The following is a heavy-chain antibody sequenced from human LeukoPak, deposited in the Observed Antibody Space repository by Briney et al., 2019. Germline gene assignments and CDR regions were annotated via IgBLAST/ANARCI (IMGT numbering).Heavy chain of an antibody. D-gene: IGHD6-19*01. CDR2: ISGSGGST. CDR3: AKDSDSSGWYRGGYFDY. J-gene: IGHJ4*02. V-gene: IGHV3-23*01. Sequence: GGSLRLSCAASGFTFSSYAMSWVRQAPGKGLEWVSAISGSGGSTYYADSVKGRFTISRDNSKNTLYLQMNSLRAEDTAVYYCAKDSDSSGWYRGGYFDYWGQGTLVTVSS. CDR1: GFTFSSYA.